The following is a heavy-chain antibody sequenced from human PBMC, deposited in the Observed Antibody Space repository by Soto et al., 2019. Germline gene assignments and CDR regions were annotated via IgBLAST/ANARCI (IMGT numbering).Heavy chain of an antibody. CDR2: ISGGGGNT. CDR1: GFTFRSYA. Sequence: EVQLLESGGGLVQPGGSLRLSCAASGFTFRSYAMSWVRQAPGKGLEWVSAISGGGGNTYYADSVKGRFTISRDNSKNTLYLQMNSLRAEDTAVYYCAKPSSGWADSFDYWGQGTLVTVSS. V-gene: IGHV3-23*01. J-gene: IGHJ4*02. D-gene: IGHD6-19*01. CDR3: AKPSSGWADSFDY.